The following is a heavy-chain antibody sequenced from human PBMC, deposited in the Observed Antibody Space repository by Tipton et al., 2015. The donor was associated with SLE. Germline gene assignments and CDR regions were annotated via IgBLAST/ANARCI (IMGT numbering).Heavy chain of an antibody. CDR1: GGSIRSYP. Sequence: GLVKPSETLSLTCNVSGGSIRSYPWSWIRQPPGKGLEWIGSVYHRGSTYYNPSLKSRVTISLDTSRNQFSLRLRSVTAADTAVYFCARDSCGGDCYGYYYMDVWGKGTTVTVSS. J-gene: IGHJ6*03. V-gene: IGHV4-59*04. CDR3: ARDSCGGDCYGYYYMDV. CDR2: VYHRGST. D-gene: IGHD2-21*01.